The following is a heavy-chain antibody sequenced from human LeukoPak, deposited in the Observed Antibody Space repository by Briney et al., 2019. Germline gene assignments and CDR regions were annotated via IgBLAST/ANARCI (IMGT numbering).Heavy chain of an antibody. V-gene: IGHV3-23*01. Sequence: GGSLRLSCAASGFTFSSYDMSWVRQAPGKGLEWVSVISGSGGSTYYADSVKGRFTISRDNSEKKLYLQMNSLRAEDTAVYYCAKDLTPYFENWFDPWGQGTLVTVSS. CDR3: AKDLTPYFENWFDP. CDR2: ISGSGGST. CDR1: GFTFSSYD. J-gene: IGHJ5*02. D-gene: IGHD2/OR15-2a*01.